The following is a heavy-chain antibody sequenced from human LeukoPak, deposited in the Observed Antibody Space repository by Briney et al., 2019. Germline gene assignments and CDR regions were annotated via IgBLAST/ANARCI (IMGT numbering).Heavy chain of an antibody. CDR1: GGSFSGYY. CDR2: TNHSGST. Sequence: SETLSLTCAVYGGSFSGYYWSWIRQPPGKGLEWIGETNHSGSTNYNPSLKSRVTISVDTSKNQFSLKLSSVTAADTAVYYCARGWYNWNHFDYWGQGTLVTVSS. D-gene: IGHD1-20*01. J-gene: IGHJ4*02. CDR3: ARGWYNWNHFDY. V-gene: IGHV4-34*01.